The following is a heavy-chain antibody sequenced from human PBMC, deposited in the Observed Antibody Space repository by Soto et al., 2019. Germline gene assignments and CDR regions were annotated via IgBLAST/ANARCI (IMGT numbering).Heavy chain of an antibody. J-gene: IGHJ4*01. V-gene: IGHV1-46*03. CDR2: IDPSGGST. CDR3: AREVGSPPYFDY. Sequence: ASVKVSCKASGYTVTSYYVHWVRQAPGQGLEWMATIDPSGGSTTYAEKFQGRVTLTRDTSTSTIYMEMTSLTSEDTAMYYCAREVGSPPYFDYWG. CDR1: GYTVTSYY. D-gene: IGHD1-26*01.